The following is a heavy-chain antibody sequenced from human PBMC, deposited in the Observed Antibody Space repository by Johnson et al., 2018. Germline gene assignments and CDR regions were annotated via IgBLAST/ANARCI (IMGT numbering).Heavy chain of an antibody. CDR3: ARRYCVMTSCWAFDI. Sequence: VQLVESGAAVKKPGESLQISCKGSEYRSASYWIGWVRQKPGKGLEWMGIIYPGDSDTRYSPSFQGQVTISADKPIRTAYLHWSSLKASDTAMFYCARRYCVMTSCWAFDIWGQGTMVTVSS. V-gene: IGHV5-51*04. CDR2: IYPGDSDT. D-gene: IGHD2-21*01. J-gene: IGHJ3*02. CDR1: EYRSASYW.